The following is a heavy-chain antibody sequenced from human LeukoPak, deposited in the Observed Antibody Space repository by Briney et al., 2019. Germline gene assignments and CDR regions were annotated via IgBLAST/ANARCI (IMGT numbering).Heavy chain of an antibody. V-gene: IGHV3-23*01. J-gene: IGHJ4*02. CDR2: ISGGGGST. Sequence: GGSLRLSCAAPGFTFSNYALTWVRQAPGRGLEWVSAISGGGGSTHSADSVKGRFTISRDNTKNTLYLQMNSLRAEDTAVYYCAKDSANWRGDFDNWGQGTLVTVSS. D-gene: IGHD1-20*01. CDR3: AKDSANWRGDFDN. CDR1: GFTFSNYA.